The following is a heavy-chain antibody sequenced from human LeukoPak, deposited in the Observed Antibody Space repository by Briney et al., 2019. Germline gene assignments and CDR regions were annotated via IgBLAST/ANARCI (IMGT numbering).Heavy chain of an antibody. V-gene: IGHV3-30*02. D-gene: IGHD1-14*01. Sequence: PGGSLRLSCAASGFTFSSYGMHWVRQAPGKGLEWVAFIRFDGTNKYSADSVKGRFTISRDNSKNTLYLQMNSLRAEDTAVYYCARDQLTDLDAFDIWGQGTMVTVSS. CDR1: GFTFSSYG. CDR3: ARDQLTDLDAFDI. CDR2: IRFDGTNK. J-gene: IGHJ3*02.